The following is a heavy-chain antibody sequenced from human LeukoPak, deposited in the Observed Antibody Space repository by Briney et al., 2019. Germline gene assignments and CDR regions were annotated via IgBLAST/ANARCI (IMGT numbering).Heavy chain of an antibody. J-gene: IGHJ6*03. CDR1: GFTFSSYS. D-gene: IGHD2-8*01. Sequence: GGSLRLSCAASGFTFSSYSMNWVRQAPGKGLEWVSSISSSGSYIYYADSVKGRFTISRDNAKNSLYLQMNSLRAEDTAVYYCARWCTNGVCYNGQVAYYYMDVWGKGTTVTVSS. CDR3: ARWCTNGVCYNGQVAYYYMDV. V-gene: IGHV3-21*01. CDR2: ISSSGSYI.